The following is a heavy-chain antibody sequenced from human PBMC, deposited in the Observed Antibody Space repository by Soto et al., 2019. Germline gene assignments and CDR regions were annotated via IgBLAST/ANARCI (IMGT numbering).Heavy chain of an antibody. CDR2: IWYDGSNK. D-gene: IGHD3-9*01. Sequence: RLSCAASGFTFSSYGMHWVRQAPGKGLEWVAVIWYDGSNKYYADSVKGRFTISRDNSKNTLYLQMNSLRAEDTAVYYCARDGVSVLRSFDWLYSRNYYGMDVWGQGTTVTVSS. CDR3: ARDGVSVLRSFDWLYSRNYYGMDV. J-gene: IGHJ6*02. CDR1: GFTFSSYG. V-gene: IGHV3-33*01.